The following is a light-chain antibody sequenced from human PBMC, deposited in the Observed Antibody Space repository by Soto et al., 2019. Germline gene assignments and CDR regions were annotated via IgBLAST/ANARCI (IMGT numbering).Light chain of an antibody. J-gene: IGLJ1*01. Sequence: QSALTQPASVSGSPGQSITISCTGTSSDVGGYNYVSWYQQHPGKAPKLIIYDVGNRPSGVSNRFSGSKSGNTASLTISGLQAEDEADYYCCSYTSSTIYVFGTVTKVTVL. CDR3: CSYTSSTIYV. V-gene: IGLV2-14*03. CDR1: SSDVGGYNY. CDR2: DVG.